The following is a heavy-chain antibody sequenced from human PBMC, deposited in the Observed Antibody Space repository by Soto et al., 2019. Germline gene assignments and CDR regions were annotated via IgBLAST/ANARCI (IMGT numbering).Heavy chain of an antibody. Sequence: PSETLSLTCSVSGGSISCSYWSWIRQSPGKGLEWLGYVYYTGSTNYSPSLRSRVSISVGTSKNEFSLRLSSVTAADTAVYFCARSVAVPGAHIDYWGQGTQVTVS. CDR2: VYYTGST. J-gene: IGHJ4*02. CDR1: GGSISCSY. CDR3: ARSVAVPGAHIDY. V-gene: IGHV4-59*01. D-gene: IGHD6-19*01.